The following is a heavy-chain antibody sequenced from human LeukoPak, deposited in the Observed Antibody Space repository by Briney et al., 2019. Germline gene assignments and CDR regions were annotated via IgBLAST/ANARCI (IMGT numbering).Heavy chain of an antibody. CDR3: VRVPPGTTIYAY. Sequence: SVKVSCKASGGTFSSYAISWVRQAPGQGLEWMGGIIPIFGTANYAQKFQGRVTMTRNTSIGTAYMELSSLRSEDTAICYCVRVPPGTTIYAYWGQGTLVTVSS. J-gene: IGHJ4*02. V-gene: IGHV1-69*05. D-gene: IGHD1-14*01. CDR2: IIPIFGTA. CDR1: GGTFSSYA.